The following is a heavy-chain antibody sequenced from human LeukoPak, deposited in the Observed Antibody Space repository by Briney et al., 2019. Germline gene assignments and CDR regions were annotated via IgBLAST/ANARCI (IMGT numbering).Heavy chain of an antibody. CDR2: ISYDESDK. CDR1: GFTFSNYG. J-gene: IGHJ6*02. CDR3: AKGVVAATNAAYYGMDV. Sequence: PGGSLRLSCAASGFTFSNYGMHWVRQAPGKGLEWVVVISYDESDKYYADSVKGRFTISRDNSKNTLYLQMNSLRPEDTAVYYCAKGVVAATNAAYYGMDVWGQGTTVTVSS. V-gene: IGHV3-30*18. D-gene: IGHD2-15*01.